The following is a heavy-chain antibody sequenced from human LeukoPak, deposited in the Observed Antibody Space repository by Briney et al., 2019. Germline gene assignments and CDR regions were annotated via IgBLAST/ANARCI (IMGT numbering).Heavy chain of an antibody. CDR1: GGSISSGSYY. CDR3: ARDRQYQLLKVHWFDP. V-gene: IGHV4-39*07. Sequence: SETLSLTCTVSGGSISSGSYYWGWIRQPPGKGLEWIGSIYYSGSTYYNPSLKSRVTISVDTSKNQFSLKLSSVTAADTAVYYCARDRQYQLLKVHWFDPWGQGTLVTVSS. J-gene: IGHJ5*02. D-gene: IGHD2-2*01. CDR2: IYYSGST.